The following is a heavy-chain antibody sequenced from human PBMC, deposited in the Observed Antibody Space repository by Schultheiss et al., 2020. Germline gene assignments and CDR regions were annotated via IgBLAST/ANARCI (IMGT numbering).Heavy chain of an antibody. Sequence: GSLRLACAASGFTFDDYAMHWVRQAPGKGLEWVSLISWDGGSTYYADSVKGRFTISRDNSKNSLYLQMNSLRAEDTALYYCAKDKDQYSSSSYFDYWGQGTLVTVSS. D-gene: IGHD6-6*01. J-gene: IGHJ4*02. CDR3: AKDKDQYSSSSYFDY. CDR2: ISWDGGST. CDR1: GFTFDDYA. V-gene: IGHV3-43D*04.